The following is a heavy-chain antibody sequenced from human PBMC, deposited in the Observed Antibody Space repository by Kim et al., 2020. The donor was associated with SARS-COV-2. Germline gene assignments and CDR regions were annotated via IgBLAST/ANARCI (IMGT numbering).Heavy chain of an antibody. CDR3: ATTAWATVTTIHYGMDV. Sequence: SETLSLTCTVSGGSISSSSYYWGWIRQPPGKGLEWIGSIYYSGSTYYNPSLKSRVTISVDTSKNQFSLKLSSVTAADTAVYYCATTAWATVTTIHYGMDVWGQGTTVTVSS. D-gene: IGHD4-17*01. V-gene: IGHV4-39*01. CDR1: GGSISSSSYY. CDR2: IYYSGST. J-gene: IGHJ6*02.